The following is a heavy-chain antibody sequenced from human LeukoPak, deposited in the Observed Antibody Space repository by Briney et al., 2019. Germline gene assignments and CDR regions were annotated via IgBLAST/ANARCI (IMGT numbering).Heavy chain of an antibody. CDR2: ISSSSNTI. D-gene: IGHD3-22*01. J-gene: IGHJ4*02. CDR3: AKAYYDSSGYYNYFDY. V-gene: IGHV3-48*01. CDR1: EFSFSDYS. Sequence: GGSLRLSCAASEFSFSDYSMNWVRQAPGKGLEWVSYISSSSNTIYYADSVKGRFTISRDNSKNTLYLQMNSLRAEDTAVYYCAKAYYDSSGYYNYFDYWGQGTLVTVSS.